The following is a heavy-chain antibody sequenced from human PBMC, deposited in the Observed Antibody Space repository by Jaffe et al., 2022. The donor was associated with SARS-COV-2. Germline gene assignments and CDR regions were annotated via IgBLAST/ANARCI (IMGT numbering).Heavy chain of an antibody. CDR1: GFTFSSYA. Sequence: QVQLVESGGGVVQPGRSLRLSCAASGFTFSSYAMHWVRQAPGKGLEWVAVISYDGSNKYYADSVKGRFTISRDNSKNTLYLQMNSLRAEDTAVYYCARDLGSSGLTFGSLSYWGQGTLVTVSS. CDR2: ISYDGSNK. V-gene: IGHV3-30*04. CDR3: ARDLGSSGLTFGSLSY. J-gene: IGHJ4*02. D-gene: IGHD3-22*01.